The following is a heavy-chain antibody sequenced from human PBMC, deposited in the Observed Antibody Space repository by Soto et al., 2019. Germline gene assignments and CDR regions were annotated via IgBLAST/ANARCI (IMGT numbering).Heavy chain of an antibody. J-gene: IGHJ6*02. Sequence: SVKVYVRASGYAFTGYYMHWVRQAPGQGLEWMGWINPNSGGTNYAQKFQGRVTMTRDTSISTAYMELSRLRSDDTAVYYCARDWVDTAIQGHYYYYYGMDVWGQGTTVTVSS. CDR1: GYAFTGYY. CDR3: ARDWVDTAIQGHYYYYYGMDV. D-gene: IGHD5-18*01. V-gene: IGHV1-2*02. CDR2: INPNSGGT.